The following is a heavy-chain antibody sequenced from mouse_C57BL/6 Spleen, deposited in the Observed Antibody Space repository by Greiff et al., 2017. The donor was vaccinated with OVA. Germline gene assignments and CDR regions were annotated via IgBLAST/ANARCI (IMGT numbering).Heavy chain of an antibody. CDR3: AREDSSGRYSAMDY. Sequence: QVQLQQSGAELARPGASVKMSCKASGYTFTSYTMHWVKQRPGQGLEWIGYINPSSGYTKYNQKFKDKATLTADKSSSTAHMQLSSLTSEDSAVYYCAREDSSGRYSAMDYWGQGTSVTVSS. J-gene: IGHJ4*01. CDR2: INPSSGYT. D-gene: IGHD3-2*02. V-gene: IGHV1-4*01. CDR1: GYTFTSYT.